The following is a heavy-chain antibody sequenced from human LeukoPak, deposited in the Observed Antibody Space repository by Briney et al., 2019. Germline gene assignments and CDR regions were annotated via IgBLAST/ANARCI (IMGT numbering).Heavy chain of an antibody. V-gene: IGHV3-30-3*01. D-gene: IGHD2-15*01. Sequence: GGSLRLSCAASGFTFSSYAMHWVRQAPGKGLEWVAVISYDGSNKYYADSVKGRFTISRDNSKNTLYLQMNSLRAEDTAVYYCAREVLGISAVVRWFDPWGQGTLVTVSS. J-gene: IGHJ5*02. CDR1: GFTFSSYA. CDR3: AREVLGISAVVRWFDP. CDR2: ISYDGSNK.